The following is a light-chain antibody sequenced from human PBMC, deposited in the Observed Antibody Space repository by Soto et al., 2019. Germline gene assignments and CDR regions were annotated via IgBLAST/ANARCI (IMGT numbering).Light chain of an antibody. CDR2: AAS. J-gene: IGKJ1*01. CDR3: QQSYSTLGT. CDR1: EGISSY. Sequence: AIRMRQSPSSLSAYTGDRVTITCRASEGISSYLAWYQQKPGKAPKLLIYAASTLQSGVPSRFSGSGSGTDFTLTISSLQPEDFATYYCQQSYSTLGTFGQGTKVDIK. V-gene: IGKV1-8*01.